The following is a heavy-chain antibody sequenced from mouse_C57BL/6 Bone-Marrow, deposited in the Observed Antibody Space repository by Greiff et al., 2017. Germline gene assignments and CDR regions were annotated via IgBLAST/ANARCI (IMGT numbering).Heavy chain of an antibody. CDR3: ARPWYFDV. V-gene: IGHV2-2*01. Sequence: VQLQQSGPGLVQPSQSLSITCTVSGFSLTSYGVHWVRQSPGKGLAWLGVIWSGGSTDYNADFISRLSISKDNSKSQVFFKMNRRQADDTAIYYCARPWYFDVWGTGTTVTVSS. CDR2: IWSGGST. J-gene: IGHJ1*03. CDR1: GFSLTSYG.